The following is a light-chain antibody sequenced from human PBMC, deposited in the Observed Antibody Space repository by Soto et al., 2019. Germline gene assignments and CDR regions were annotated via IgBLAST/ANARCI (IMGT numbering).Light chain of an antibody. V-gene: IGKV1-5*01. CDR2: DAS. Sequence: IRMSQSPSVLSASKGDRVTITCRASQSISSWLAWYQQKPGKAPKLLIYDASSLESGVPSRFSGSGSGTEFTLTISSLQPDDFATYYCQQYNSYPITFGQGTLLEI. CDR1: QSISSW. CDR3: QQYNSYPIT. J-gene: IGKJ5*01.